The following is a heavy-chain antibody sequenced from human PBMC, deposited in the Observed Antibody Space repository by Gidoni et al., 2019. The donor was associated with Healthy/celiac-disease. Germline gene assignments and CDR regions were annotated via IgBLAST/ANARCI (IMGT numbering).Heavy chain of an antibody. CDR1: GFTFSSYA. CDR3: AKSLGWELLIYYYYGMDV. V-gene: IGHV3-23*01. Sequence: EVQLFESVGGLVLPWGSLRLSCAASGFTFSSYAMSGVRQAPGKGLEWVSAISGSGGSTYDEDSVKGRFTISRDNSKNTLYLQMNSLRAEDTAVYYCAKSLGWELLIYYYYGMDVWGQGTTVTVSS. J-gene: IGHJ6*02. D-gene: IGHD1-26*01. CDR2: ISGSGGST.